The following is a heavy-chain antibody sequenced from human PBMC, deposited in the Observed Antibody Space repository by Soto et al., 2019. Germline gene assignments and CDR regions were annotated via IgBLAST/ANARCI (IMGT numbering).Heavy chain of an antibody. J-gene: IGHJ4*02. V-gene: IGHV3-33*01. CDR3: GRSGSGTNSIDY. CDR2: IWSDGSNK. D-gene: IGHD1-26*01. CDR1: GFTFSSYG. Sequence: QVQLVESGGGVVQPGRSLRLSCAASGFTFSSYGMHWVRQAPGKGLEWVAVIWSDGSNKYYADSVKGRFTVSRDNSNNTLYLQMNSLRDEDTAVYYCGRSGSGTNSIDYWGQGTLVTFSS.